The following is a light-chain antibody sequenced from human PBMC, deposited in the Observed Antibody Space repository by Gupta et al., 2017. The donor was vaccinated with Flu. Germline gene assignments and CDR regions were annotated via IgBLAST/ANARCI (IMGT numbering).Light chain of an antibody. CDR2: WAS. J-gene: IGKJ2*03. CDR1: QSVLYSSNNKNY. Sequence: DIVLTQSPDSLAVSLGERATINCKPSQSVLYSSNNKNYLAWYQQKPGQPPKLLIYWASTREFGVPDRFSGSGSATDFTLTISNLQAEDVAVYYCQQYYTTPYSFGQGTKLEIK. V-gene: IGKV4-1*01. CDR3: QQYYTTPYS.